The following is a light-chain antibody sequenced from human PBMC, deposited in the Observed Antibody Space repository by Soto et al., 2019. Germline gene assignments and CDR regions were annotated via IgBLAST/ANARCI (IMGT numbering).Light chain of an antibody. Sequence: QSALTQPASVSGSPGQSITISCTGTDSDVGGYNYVSWYQQHPGKAPKLMIYEVSNRPSGVSTRFSGSKSGNTASLTISGLQAEDEADYYCSSYTTSSTPDVFGTGTKLTVL. CDR3: SSYTTSSTPDV. CDR2: EVS. CDR1: DSDVGGYNY. V-gene: IGLV2-14*01. J-gene: IGLJ1*01.